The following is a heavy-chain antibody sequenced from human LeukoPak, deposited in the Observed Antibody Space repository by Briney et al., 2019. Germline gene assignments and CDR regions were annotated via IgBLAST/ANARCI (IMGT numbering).Heavy chain of an antibody. CDR1: AGSINNYY. CDR3: ARDAIGMDV. CDR2: IYYSGST. J-gene: IGHJ6*02. V-gene: IGHV4-59*12. Sequence: SETLSLTCTVSAGSINNYYWSWIRQPPGKGLEWIGYIYYSGSTNYNPSLKSRVTISVDTSKNQFSLKLSSVTAADTAVYYCARDAIGMDVWGQGTTVTVSS.